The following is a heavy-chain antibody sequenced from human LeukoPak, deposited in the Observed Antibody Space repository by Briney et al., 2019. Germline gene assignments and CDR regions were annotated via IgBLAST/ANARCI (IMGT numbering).Heavy chain of an antibody. V-gene: IGHV1-69*13. J-gene: IGHJ6*02. CDR2: IIPIFGTA. D-gene: IGHD4-17*01. Sequence: SLKVSCKASGCTFSSYAISWVRQAPGQGLEWMGGIIPIFGTANYAQKFQGRVTITADESTSTAYMELSSLRSEDTAVYYCARRLPAYGDYVLPDYYYGMDVWGQGTTVTVSS. CDR1: GCTFSSYA. CDR3: ARRLPAYGDYVLPDYYYGMDV.